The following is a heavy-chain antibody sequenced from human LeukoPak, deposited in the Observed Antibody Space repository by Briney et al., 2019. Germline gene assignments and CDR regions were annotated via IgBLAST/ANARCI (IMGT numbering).Heavy chain of an antibody. CDR2: IWYDGSNK. Sequence: GGSLRLSCAASGFTFSSSGMHWVRQAPGKGLEWVAVIWYDGSNKYYADSVKCRFTISRDNSKNTLYLQMNSRRAEDTAVYYCARDPVVVLPAIHWYAPWGQGTLVTVSS. CDR3: ARDPVVVLPAIHWYAP. J-gene: IGHJ5*02. D-gene: IGHD2-2*01. CDR1: GFTFSSSG. V-gene: IGHV3-33*01.